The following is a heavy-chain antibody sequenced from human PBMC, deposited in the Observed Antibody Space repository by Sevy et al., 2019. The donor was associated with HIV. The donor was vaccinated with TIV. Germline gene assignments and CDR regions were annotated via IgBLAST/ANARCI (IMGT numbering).Heavy chain of an antibody. CDR2: IYHLGST. CDR1: GGSVSSDIYY. V-gene: IGHV4-31*11. J-gene: IGHJ5*02. CDR3: AREAGYCSNGVCYTGWFDP. D-gene: IGHD2-8*01. Sequence: SETLSLTCAVSGGSVSSDIYYWTWIRQHPVKGLEWIGYIYHLGSTSSNPSLKSRVTISVDTSKNQFSLKLRSVTAADTAVYFCAREAGYCSNGVCYTGWFDPWGQGTLVTVSS.